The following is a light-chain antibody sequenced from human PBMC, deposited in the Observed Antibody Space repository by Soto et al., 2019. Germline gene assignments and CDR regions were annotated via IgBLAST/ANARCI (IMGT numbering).Light chain of an antibody. CDR2: DAS. J-gene: IGKJ4*01. Sequence: EIVLTQSRATLSLSQGEGATRSCRASQSVSSYLAWYQQKPGQAPRLLIYDASNRATGIPARFSGSGSGTDFTLTISSLEPEDFAVYYCQQRSNWPLTFGGGTTGDIK. CDR1: QSVSSY. V-gene: IGKV3-11*01. CDR3: QQRSNWPLT.